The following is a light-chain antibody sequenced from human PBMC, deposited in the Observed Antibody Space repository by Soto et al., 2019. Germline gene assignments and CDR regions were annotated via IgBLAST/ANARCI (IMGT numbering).Light chain of an antibody. CDR3: QQYHRYSIT. Sequence: SASVGDRGTITCRASQSLNNELAWYQQKPGKAPNLLMYDASTLERGVPSRFSGTGSGTEFTLTISSLQPDDFETYYCQQYHRYSITFGQGTRLEIK. J-gene: IGKJ5*01. V-gene: IGKV1-5*01. CDR1: QSLNNE. CDR2: DAS.